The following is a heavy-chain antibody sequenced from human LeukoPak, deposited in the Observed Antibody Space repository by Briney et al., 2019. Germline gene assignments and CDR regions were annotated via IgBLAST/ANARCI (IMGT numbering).Heavy chain of an antibody. CDR1: GFTFSSYW. CDR3: ARGGYSSSWPIFYIMDV. Sequence: HPGGSLRLSCAASGFTFSSYWMHWVRQAPGKGLVWVSRIDSAGSSTSYADSVKGRFTISRDNAKNTLYLQMNSLRAEDTAVYYCARGGYSSSWPIFYIMDVWGKGTTVTVSS. J-gene: IGHJ6*04. D-gene: IGHD6-13*01. CDR2: IDSAGSST. V-gene: IGHV3-74*01.